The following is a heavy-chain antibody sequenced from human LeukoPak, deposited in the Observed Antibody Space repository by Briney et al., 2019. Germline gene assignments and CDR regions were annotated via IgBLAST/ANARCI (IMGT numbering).Heavy chain of an antibody. Sequence: PSETLSLTCTVSGGSISSYYWSWIRQPPGKGLEWIGFIYYSGSTNYNPSLKSRVTISVDTSKNQLSLKLSSVAAADTAVYYCARHYSDGSGYYLDYWGQGTLVTVSS. D-gene: IGHD3-22*01. CDR1: GGSISSYY. CDR3: ARHYSDGSGYYLDY. V-gene: IGHV4-59*08. J-gene: IGHJ4*02. CDR2: IYYSGST.